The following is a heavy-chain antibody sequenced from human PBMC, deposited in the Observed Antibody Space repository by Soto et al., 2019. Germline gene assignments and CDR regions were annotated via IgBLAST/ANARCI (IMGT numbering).Heavy chain of an antibody. D-gene: IGHD5-18*01. CDR3: ANDVGVNVDKAMVTPVPY. Sequence: GGSLRLPCAASEFTFGRDGISWVRQDQGKGWGWGSAISGSGGSRYYADPVKGRFTTSRDTAKNTLSLQMTGPRAADTAVHDCANDVGVNVDKAMVTPVPYWGQGTLVTVSS. J-gene: IGHJ4*02. CDR2: ISGSGGSR. CDR1: EFTFGRDG. V-gene: IGHV3-23*01.